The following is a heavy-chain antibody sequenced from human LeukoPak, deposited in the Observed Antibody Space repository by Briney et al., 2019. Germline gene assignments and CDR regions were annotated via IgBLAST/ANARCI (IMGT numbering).Heavy chain of an antibody. CDR1: GFSFSTLS. CDR2: ISTSSSYI. D-gene: IGHD1-1*01. J-gene: IGHJ4*02. V-gene: IGHV3-21*01. CDR3: ARDYWNDGDGGDH. Sequence: PGGSLRLSCAASGFSFSTLSMNWVRQAPGKGLEWVSSISTSSSYIYYADSVKGRFTISRDNAKRSLYLQMNSLRAEDTAVYYCARDYWNDGDGGDHWGQGTLVSVSS.